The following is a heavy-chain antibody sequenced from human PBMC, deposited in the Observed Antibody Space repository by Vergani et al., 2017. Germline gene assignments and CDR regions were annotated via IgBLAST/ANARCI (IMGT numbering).Heavy chain of an antibody. J-gene: IGHJ6*02. D-gene: IGHD2/OR15-2a*01. Sequence: VQMLESGGGLGQPGGSLRLSCVVSGMKINKYAMSWVRQAPGKGLEWVSFIRYDGSSEYYGDSVKGRFTISRDKSQNTVNLQMNSLRTEDTAVYFCANSVIAGNVGVAYFGMDVWGRGTTVTVSS. CDR3: ANSVIAGNVGVAYFGMDV. CDR1: GMKINKYA. CDR2: IRYDGSSE. V-gene: IGHV3-30*02.